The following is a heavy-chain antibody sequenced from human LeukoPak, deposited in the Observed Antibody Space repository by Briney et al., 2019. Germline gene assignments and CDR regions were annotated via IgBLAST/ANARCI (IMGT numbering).Heavy chain of an antibody. CDR1: GGSINSYY. CDR3: ARSYDSSGYYNGEFDY. CDR2: IYYSGST. D-gene: IGHD3-22*01. J-gene: IGHJ4*02. Sequence: TSETLSLTCTVSGGSINSYYWNWIRQPPGKGLGWIGYIYYSGSTIYNPSLKSRVSISVDASKNQFSLKLSSVTAADTAVYYCARSYDSSGYYNGEFDYWGQGTLVTVSS. V-gene: IGHV4-59*08.